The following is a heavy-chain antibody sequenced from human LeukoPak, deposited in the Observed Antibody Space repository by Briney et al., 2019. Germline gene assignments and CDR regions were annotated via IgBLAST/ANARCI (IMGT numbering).Heavy chain of an antibody. CDR3: ARDQERGYSFSFA. CDR1: GFTFSIYG. V-gene: IGHV3-33*01. Sequence: GGSLRLSCAASGFTFSIYGMHWVRQAPGKGLEWVAVIWYDGSNKYYADSVKGRFTVSRDNSKNTLYLQMNSLRAEDTAVYYCARDQERGYSFSFAWGQGTLVTVSS. CDR2: IWYDGSNK. D-gene: IGHD1-1*01. J-gene: IGHJ4*02.